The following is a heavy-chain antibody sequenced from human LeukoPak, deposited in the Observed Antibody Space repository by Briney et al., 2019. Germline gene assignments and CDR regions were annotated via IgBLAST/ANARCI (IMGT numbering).Heavy chain of an antibody. Sequence: GASVKVSCKASGYTFTNYGISWVRQAPGQGLEWMGWISAYNGNTNYAQRLQGRVTVTTETSTSTAYMELRSLRPDDTAIYCCARKPTAYPNDYWGQGTLVTVSS. CDR1: GYTFTNYG. CDR2: ISAYNGNT. D-gene: IGHD4/OR15-4a*01. V-gene: IGHV1-18*04. J-gene: IGHJ4*02. CDR3: ARKPTAYPNDY.